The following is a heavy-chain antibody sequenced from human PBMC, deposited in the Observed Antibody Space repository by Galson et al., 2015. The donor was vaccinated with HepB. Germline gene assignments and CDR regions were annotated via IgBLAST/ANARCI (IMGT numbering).Heavy chain of an antibody. V-gene: IGHV1-8*01. CDR2: MNPNTGNT. J-gene: IGHJ5*02. CDR3: ARGCYDKVLGSYRYQDSCDP. Sequence: SVTVSCKASGSTFISYDINWVRQATGQGLEWMGWMNPNTGNTDYAQKFQGRVTMTRNTSISTAYMELSSLRSEDTAVYYCARGCYDKVLGSYRYQDSCDPCVPGTLGTVSS. CDR1: GSTFISYD. D-gene: IGHD3-16*02.